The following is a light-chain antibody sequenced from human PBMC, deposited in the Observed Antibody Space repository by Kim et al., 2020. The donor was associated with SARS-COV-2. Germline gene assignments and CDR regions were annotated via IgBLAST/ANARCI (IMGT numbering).Light chain of an antibody. CDR1: SSDVGGYNY. Sequence: QYALTQPPSASGSPGQSVTISCTGTSSDVGGYNYVSWYQQHPGKAPKLMIYEVSKRPSGVPDRFSGSKSGNTASLTVSGLQAEDEADYYCSSYASSNNVVFGGGTKLTVL. CDR3: SSYASSNNVV. V-gene: IGLV2-8*01. CDR2: EVS. J-gene: IGLJ2*01.